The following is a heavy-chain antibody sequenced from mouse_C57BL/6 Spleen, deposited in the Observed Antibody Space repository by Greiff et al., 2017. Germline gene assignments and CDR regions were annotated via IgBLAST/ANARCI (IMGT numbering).Heavy chain of an antibody. CDR2: INYDGSST. CDR3: ARGIRYFDV. V-gene: IGHV5-16*01. CDR1: GFTFSDYY. D-gene: IGHD5-2*01. Sequence: EVKLVESEGGLVQPGSSMKLSCTASGFTFSDYYMAWVRQVPEKGLEWVANINYDGSSTYYLDSLKSRFIISRDNAKNILYLQMSSLKSEDTATYYCARGIRYFDVWGTGTTVTVSS. J-gene: IGHJ1*03.